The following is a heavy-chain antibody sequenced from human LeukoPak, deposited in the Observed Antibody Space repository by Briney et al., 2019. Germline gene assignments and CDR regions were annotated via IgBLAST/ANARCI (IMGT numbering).Heavy chain of an antibody. CDR3: ARGSITIFGVVIRRQAGFDP. Sequence: SETLSLTCTVSGGAISSGDYYWSWIRQPPGKGLEWIGYIYYSGSTYYNPSLESRVTISVDTSKNQFSLKLSSVTAADTAVYYCARGSITIFGVVIRRQAGFDPWGQGTLVTVSS. V-gene: IGHV4-30-4*01. CDR2: IYYSGST. CDR1: GGAISSGDYY. D-gene: IGHD3-3*01. J-gene: IGHJ5*02.